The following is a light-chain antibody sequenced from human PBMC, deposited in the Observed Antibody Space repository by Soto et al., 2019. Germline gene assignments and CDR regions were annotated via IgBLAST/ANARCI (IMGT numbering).Light chain of an antibody. CDR2: AAS. CDR1: QGISRS. V-gene: IGKV1D-12*01. CDR3: QHDGTSPHA. J-gene: IGKJ5*01. Sequence: DIQMTQSPSSVSASVGDRVTISCQASQGISRSLAWYQQKPGKAPKLLTYAASSMQSGVPARFSGSGFGTDFTLTISSLQPEDSAMYYCQHDGTSPHAFGQGTRLDI.